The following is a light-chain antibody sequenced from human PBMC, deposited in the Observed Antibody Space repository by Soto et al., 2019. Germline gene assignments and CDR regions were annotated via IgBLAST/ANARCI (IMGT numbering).Light chain of an antibody. V-gene: IGLV2-14*03. CDR2: DVN. Sequence: QSALSQPASMSGSPGQSITISCTGTSSDVGGYNYVSWYRQYPGKAPKLIIYDVNNRPSEVSNRFSGSKSGNTAFLTISGLQAEDEADYYCSSHSSSSTLVVFGGGTKVTVL. CDR1: SSDVGGYNY. J-gene: IGLJ2*01. CDR3: SSHSSSSTLVV.